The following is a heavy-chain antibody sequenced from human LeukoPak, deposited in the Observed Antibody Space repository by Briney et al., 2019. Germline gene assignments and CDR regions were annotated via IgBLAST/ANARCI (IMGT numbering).Heavy chain of an antibody. CDR2: IYYSEST. J-gene: IGHJ4*02. V-gene: IGHV4-31*03. D-gene: IGHD3-22*01. Sequence: SQTLSLTCTVSGGSISSGGYYWSWIRQHPGTGLEWIGYIYYSESTYYNPSLKSRVTISVDTSKNQFSLKLSSVTAADTAVYYCARGADSSGYSSFDYWGQGTLVTVSS. CDR3: ARGADSSGYSSFDY. CDR1: GGSISSGGYY.